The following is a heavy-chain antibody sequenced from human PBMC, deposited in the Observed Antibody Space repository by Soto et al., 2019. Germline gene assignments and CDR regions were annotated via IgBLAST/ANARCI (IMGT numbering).Heavy chain of an antibody. CDR1: GGTFSTST. Sequence: QVQLVQSGAEVKKPGSSVKVSCKASGGTFSTSTFTWVRQAPGQGLEWMGRTIPILDVADYAQDFQGRVPITADKSTSTGYMELTSLTSKDTAVYYCARDSPIGSTYSGYDAIDSWGQGTLVTVSS. CDR2: TIPILDVA. CDR3: ARDSPIGSTYSGYDAIDS. V-gene: IGHV1-69*08. D-gene: IGHD5-12*01. J-gene: IGHJ4*02.